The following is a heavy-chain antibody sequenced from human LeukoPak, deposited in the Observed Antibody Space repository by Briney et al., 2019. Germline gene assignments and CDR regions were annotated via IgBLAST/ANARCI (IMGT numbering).Heavy chain of an antibody. D-gene: IGHD5-12*01. V-gene: IGHV3-7*03. CDR2: IEQDGSEK. CDR1: AFTFSSYW. J-gene: IGHJ4*02. CDR3: AREVSGYSGYDYFDY. Sequence: GGSLRLSCAASAFTFSSYWMSWVRQAPGKGLEWVANIEQDGSEKYYVDSVKGRFTISRDNAKNSLYLQMNSLRAEDTAVYYCAREVSGYSGYDYFDYWGQGTLVTVSS.